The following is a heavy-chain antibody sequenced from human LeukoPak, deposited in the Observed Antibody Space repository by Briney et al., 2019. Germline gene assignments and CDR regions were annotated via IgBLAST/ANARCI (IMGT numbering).Heavy chain of an antibody. CDR3: ANSLYSSSWSPFDY. CDR2: IYYSGST. J-gene: IGHJ4*02. Sequence: SETLSLTCTVSGGSISSSSYYWGWIRQPPGKGLEWIGSIYYSGSTYYNPSLKSRVTISVDTSKNQFSLKLSSVTAADTAVYYCANSLYSSSWSPFDYWGQGTLVTVSS. V-gene: IGHV4-39*01. CDR1: GGSISSSSYY. D-gene: IGHD6-13*01.